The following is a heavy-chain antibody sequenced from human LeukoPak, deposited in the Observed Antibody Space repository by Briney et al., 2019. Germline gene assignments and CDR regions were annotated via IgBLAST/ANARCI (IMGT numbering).Heavy chain of an antibody. CDR3: ARGPSRDGYKSGYYYYGMDV. CDR2: IYYSVST. V-gene: IGHV4-59*01. CDR1: GGSLSRYS. J-gene: IGHJ6*02. D-gene: IGHD5-24*01. Sequence: SETLSLTCPVSGGSLSRYSWSWLRQPPGKGLEWIGYIYYSVSTNYNPSLKSRVTISVDTSKNQFPLKLSSVTAADTAVYYCARGPSRDGYKSGYYYYGMDVWGQGTTVTVSS.